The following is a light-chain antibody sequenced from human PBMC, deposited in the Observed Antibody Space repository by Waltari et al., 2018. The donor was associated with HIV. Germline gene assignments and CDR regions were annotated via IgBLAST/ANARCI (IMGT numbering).Light chain of an antibody. CDR3: ATRDGSLKV. CDR2: RNN. J-gene: IGLJ3*02. V-gene: IGLV1-47*01. CDR1: SSNTGSNY. Sequence: QSVLTQPPSASGTPGQGVTISCVGDSSNTGSNYVYWYQQLPGTAPKVLIYRNNVRPSWCPDRFSGSKSGASASLTISGLRSADEAVYFCATRDGSLKVFGGGTKLTVL.